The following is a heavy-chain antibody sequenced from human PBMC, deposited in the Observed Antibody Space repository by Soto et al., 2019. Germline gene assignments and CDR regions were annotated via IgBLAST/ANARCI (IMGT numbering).Heavy chain of an antibody. J-gene: IGHJ6*02. Sequence: GGSLRLSCAASGLTFSSHAMTWVRRAPGKGLEWVSYISSTSSTKNYADSVKGRFTISRDNAKNSLYLQMSSLRDEDTAVYYCARRITMVRGPYYYYGMDVWGQGTTVTVSS. D-gene: IGHD3-10*01. V-gene: IGHV3-48*02. CDR1: GLTFSSHA. CDR3: ARRITMVRGPYYYYGMDV. CDR2: ISSTSSTK.